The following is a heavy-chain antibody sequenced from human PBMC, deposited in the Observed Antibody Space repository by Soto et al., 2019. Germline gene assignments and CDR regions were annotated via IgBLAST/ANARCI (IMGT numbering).Heavy chain of an antibody. D-gene: IGHD5-12*01. Sequence: EVQLVESGGGLVKPGGSLRLSCAASGFTFSNAWMSWVRQAPGKGLEWVGRIKSKTDGGTTDYAAPVKGRFTISRDDSKNTLYLQMNSLKTEDTAVYYCTTDLRGRDPYDDYWGQGTLVTVSS. CDR3: TTDLRGRDPYDDY. CDR1: GFTFSNAW. V-gene: IGHV3-15*01. CDR2: IKSKTDGGTT. J-gene: IGHJ4*02.